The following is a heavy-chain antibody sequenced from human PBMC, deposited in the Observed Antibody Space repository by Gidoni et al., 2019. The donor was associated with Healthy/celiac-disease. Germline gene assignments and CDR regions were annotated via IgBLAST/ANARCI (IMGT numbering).Heavy chain of an antibody. CDR1: GFTFSSYA. V-gene: IGHV3-30-3*01. CDR3: ARDFSDFGYDAPDY. Sequence: QVQLVESGGGVVQPGRSLRLSCAAAGFTFSSYAMHWVLQAPGKGLEWVAVISYDGSNKYYADSVKGRFTISRDNSKNTLYLQMNSLRAEDTAVYYCARDFSDFGYDAPDYWGQGTLVTVSS. CDR2: ISYDGSNK. D-gene: IGHD3-16*01. J-gene: IGHJ4*02.